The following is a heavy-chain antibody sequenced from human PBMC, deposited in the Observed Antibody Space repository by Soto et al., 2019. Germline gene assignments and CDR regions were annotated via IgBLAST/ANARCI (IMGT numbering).Heavy chain of an antibody. CDR2: ISAHNGNT. CDR1: GYDFTTYG. V-gene: IGHV1-18*01. D-gene: IGHD1-1*01. Sequence: QVHLVQSGAEVKKPGASVKVSCKGSGYDFTTYGITWVRQAPGQGLEWMAWISAHNGNTDYAQKLKGRVTVTRDASTSTAYMELRSLRSDDTAVYSCARWRYGDYWGQGALVTVSS. CDR3: ARWRYGDY. J-gene: IGHJ4*02.